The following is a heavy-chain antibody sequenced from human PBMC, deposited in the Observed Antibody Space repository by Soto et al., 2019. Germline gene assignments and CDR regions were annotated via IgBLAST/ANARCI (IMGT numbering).Heavy chain of an antibody. J-gene: IGHJ4*02. Sequence: SETLSLTCTPSGGSINTFYWSWVRQPAGKGLEWIGRIFSSGSTSFNPSLGSRVARSVDTSKNHFSLNLSSVTAADMAVYYCAREGSSMANSLAHGVNLWSFDFLGKGALVTVS. CDR3: AREGSSMANSLAHGVNLWSFDF. CDR1: GGSINTFY. D-gene: IGHD2-8*01. CDR2: IFSSGST. V-gene: IGHV4-4*07.